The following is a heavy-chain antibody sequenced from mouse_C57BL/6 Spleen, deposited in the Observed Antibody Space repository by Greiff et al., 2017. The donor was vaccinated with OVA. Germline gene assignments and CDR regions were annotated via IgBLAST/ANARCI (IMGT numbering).Heavy chain of an antibody. V-gene: IGHV1-62-2*01. D-gene: IGHD2-4*01. CDR3: ARHGGGNYDYGERAWFAY. Sequence: QVQLQQSGAELARPGASVKMSCKASGYTFTSYTMHWVKQRSGQGLEWIGWFYPGSGSIKYNEKFKDKATLTADKSSSTVYMELSRLTSEDSAVYFCARHGGGNYDYGERAWFAYWGQGTLVTVSA. CDR2: FYPGSGSI. CDR1: GYTFTSYT. J-gene: IGHJ3*01.